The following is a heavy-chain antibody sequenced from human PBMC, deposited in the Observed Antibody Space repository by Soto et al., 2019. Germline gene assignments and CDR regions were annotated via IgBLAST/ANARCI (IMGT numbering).Heavy chain of an antibody. V-gene: IGHV1-69*12. CDR3: ARGPAWFYFDD. Sequence: QVQLVQSGAEVKKPGSSVKVSCTASGGTFRSYVIIWVRQAPGQGLEWMGGIIPMFGTADYAQKFQGRVTITADESTTTAYMELSSLRFEDTAVYYCARGPAWFYFDDWCQGTLVTVSS. D-gene: IGHD3-10*01. J-gene: IGHJ4*02. CDR2: IIPMFGTA. CDR1: GGTFRSYV.